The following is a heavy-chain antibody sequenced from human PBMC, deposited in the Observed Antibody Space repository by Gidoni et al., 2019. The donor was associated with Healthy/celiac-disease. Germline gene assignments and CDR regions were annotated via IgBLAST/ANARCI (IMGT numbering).Heavy chain of an antibody. D-gene: IGHD3-16*01. Sequence: QVQLQQWGAGLLKPSEHLSHTCAVYGGSFSGYYWTWIGQAPGKGLDWIGESNHSGSTNYNPSLKSRVTISVDTSKNQFSLKLSSVTAADTAVYYCARGKLKDAFDIWGQGTMVTVSS. CDR2: SNHSGST. V-gene: IGHV4-34*01. CDR1: GGSFSGYY. CDR3: ARGKLKDAFDI. J-gene: IGHJ3*02.